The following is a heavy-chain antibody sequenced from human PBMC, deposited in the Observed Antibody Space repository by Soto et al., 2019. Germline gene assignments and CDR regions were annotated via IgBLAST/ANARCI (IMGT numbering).Heavy chain of an antibody. J-gene: IGHJ4*01. CDR2: IYDSESA. CDR3: ARASSSSSADDY. V-gene: IGHV4-31*03. CDR1: GESISSGGYY. Sequence: QVQLQESGQGLVKASQTLSLICSVSGESISSGGYYCSWIRHHPGKGLEWIGYIYDSESAYYNPSLKSRVTISMDTSKNHFAMKLSSVTAADTAVYYCARASSSSSADDYWGHGTLITVSS. D-gene: IGHD6-6*01.